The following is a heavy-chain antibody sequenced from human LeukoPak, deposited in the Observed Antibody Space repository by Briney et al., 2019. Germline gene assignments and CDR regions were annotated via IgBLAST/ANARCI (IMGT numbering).Heavy chain of an antibody. Sequence: PGRSLRLSCAASGFTFSTYGMHWVRQAPGKGLEWVAATSYDGSNKYYADSVKGRFTISRDNSKNTLYLQMNSLRAEDTAVYYCAQPLAATAFSFDYWGQGTLVTVSS. CDR3: AQPLAATAFSFDY. V-gene: IGHV3-30*18. CDR2: TSYDGSNK. D-gene: IGHD6-13*01. J-gene: IGHJ4*02. CDR1: GFTFSTYG.